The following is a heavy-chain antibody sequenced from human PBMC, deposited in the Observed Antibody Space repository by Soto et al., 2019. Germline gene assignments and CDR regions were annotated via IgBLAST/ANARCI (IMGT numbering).Heavy chain of an antibody. CDR2: IYPGDSDT. Sequence: GESLKISCKGSGYSFTSYWIGWVRQMPGKGLEWMGIIYPGDSDTRYSPSFQGQVTISADKSISTAYLQWSSLKASDTAMYYCARGETGGSSGYFKNHWFDPWGQGTLVTVSS. V-gene: IGHV5-51*01. J-gene: IGHJ5*02. CDR3: ARGETGGSSGYFKNHWFDP. D-gene: IGHD3-22*01. CDR1: GYSFTSYW.